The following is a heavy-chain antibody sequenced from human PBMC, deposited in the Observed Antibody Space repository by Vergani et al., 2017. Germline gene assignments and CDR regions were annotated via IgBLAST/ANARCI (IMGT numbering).Heavy chain of an antibody. CDR2: IYYSGST. V-gene: IGHV4-59*01. CDR1: GGSISSYY. J-gene: IGHJ4*02. CDR3: ARDVLGTFDY. Sequence: QVQLPESGPGLVKPSETLSLTCPVSGGSISSYYWSWIRQPPGKGLEWIGYIYYSGSTNYNPSLKSRVTISVDTSKNQFSLKLSSVTAADTAVYYCARDVLGTFDYWGQGTLVTVSS. D-gene: IGHD4/OR15-4a*01.